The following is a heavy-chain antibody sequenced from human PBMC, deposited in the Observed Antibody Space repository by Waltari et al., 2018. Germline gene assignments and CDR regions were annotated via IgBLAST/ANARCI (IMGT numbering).Heavy chain of an antibody. CDR2: ISSSSSYI. Sequence: EVQLVESGGGLVKPGGSLRLSCAASGFTFSSYSMNWVRQAPGKGLEWVSTISSSSSYIYYADYVKGRFTISRDNAKNSLYLQMNSLRAEDTAVYYCATTPSTADYWGQGTLVTVSS. CDR1: GFTFSSYS. CDR3: ATTPSTADY. V-gene: IGHV3-21*01. D-gene: IGHD2-21*02. J-gene: IGHJ4*02.